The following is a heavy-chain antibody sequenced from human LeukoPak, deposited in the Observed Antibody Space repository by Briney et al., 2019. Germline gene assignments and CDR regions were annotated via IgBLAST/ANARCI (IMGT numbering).Heavy chain of an antibody. Sequence: PGGSLRLSCAASGFTFSSYWMSWVRQALGKGLEWVANIKQYGSEKHYVDSVKGRSTISRDNAKNSLYLQMNSLRAEDTAVYYCARDADWFNLDYWGQGTLVTVSS. D-gene: IGHD3/OR15-3a*01. J-gene: IGHJ4*02. V-gene: IGHV3-7*04. CDR1: GFTFSSYW. CDR3: ARDADWFNLDY. CDR2: IKQYGSEK.